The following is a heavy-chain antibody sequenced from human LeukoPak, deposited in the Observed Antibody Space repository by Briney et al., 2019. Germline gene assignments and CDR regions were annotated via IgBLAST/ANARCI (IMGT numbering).Heavy chain of an antibody. J-gene: IGHJ4*02. CDR2: ISSSGSTI. V-gene: IGHV3-48*03. CDR3: ARFWARYRYFFDY. CDR1: GFTFSSYE. D-gene: IGHD3-16*02. Sequence: GRSLRLSCAASGFTFSSYEMNWVRQAPGKGLEWVSYISSSGSTIYYADSVKGRFTISRDNAKNSLYLQMNSLRAEDTAVYYCARFWARYRYFFDYWGQGTLVTVSS.